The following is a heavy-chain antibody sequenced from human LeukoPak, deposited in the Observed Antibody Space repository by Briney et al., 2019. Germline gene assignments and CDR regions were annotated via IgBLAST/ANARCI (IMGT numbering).Heavy chain of an antibody. CDR1: GFTFSSYS. Sequence: PGGSLRLSCAASGFTFSSYSMNRVRQAPGKGLEWVSYISSSSSTIYYADSVKGRFTISRDNARNSLYLQMNSLRAEDTAVYYCARGGYSYGTGAFDISGQGTMVTASS. V-gene: IGHV3-48*01. D-gene: IGHD5-18*01. CDR2: ISSSSSTI. J-gene: IGHJ3*02. CDR3: ARGGYSYGTGAFDI.